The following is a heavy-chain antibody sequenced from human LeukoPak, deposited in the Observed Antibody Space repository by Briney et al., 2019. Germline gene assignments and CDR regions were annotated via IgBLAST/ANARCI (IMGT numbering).Heavy chain of an antibody. Sequence: SETLSLTCTFSGGSISSYYWSWIRQPPGKGLEWIGYIYYSGSTNYNPSLKSRVTISVDTSKNQFSLKLSSVIAADTAVYYCAREWLHSGSYYSYFDYWGQGTLVTVSS. CDR2: IYYSGST. J-gene: IGHJ4*02. CDR3: AREWLHSGSYYSYFDY. CDR1: GGSISSYY. V-gene: IGHV4-59*12. D-gene: IGHD1-26*01.